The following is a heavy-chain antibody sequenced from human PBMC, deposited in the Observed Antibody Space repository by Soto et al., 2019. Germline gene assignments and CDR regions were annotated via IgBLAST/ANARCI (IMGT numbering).Heavy chain of an antibody. CDR1: GFTFSRYW. J-gene: IGHJ4*02. V-gene: IGHV3-7*03. CDR3: AKGGHIDY. Sequence: VSLRLSCAASGFTFSRYWMSWVRQAPGKGLEWVANIKEDGSEKNDVDSVKGRFTISRDNAKNSLYLQMNSLRVEDTAVYYCAKGGHIDYCGQGTLVTVSS. CDR2: IKEDGSEK. D-gene: IGHD3-16*01.